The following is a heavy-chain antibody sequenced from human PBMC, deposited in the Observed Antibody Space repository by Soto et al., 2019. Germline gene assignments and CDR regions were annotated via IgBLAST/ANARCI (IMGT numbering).Heavy chain of an antibody. CDR2: ISHTGRT. CDR3: ARDDTTGLFDF. V-gene: IGHV4-59*01. CDR1: TGSMRTYY. Sequence: PSETLSLTCSVSTGSMRTYYWTWIRQSPGKGLEWIGQISHTGRTKYNPPLESRVTISVDTSRKQFSLKLTSVTAADTALYYCARDDTTGLFDFWGQGTLVTV. D-gene: IGHD4-17*01. J-gene: IGHJ4*02.